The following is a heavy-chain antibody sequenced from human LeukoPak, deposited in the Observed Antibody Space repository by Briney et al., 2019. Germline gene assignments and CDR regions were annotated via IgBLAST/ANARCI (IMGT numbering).Heavy chain of an antibody. Sequence: PGGSLKLSCAASGFTFSSYWMSWVRQAPGKGLEWVSGINWNGGSTGYADSVKGRFTISRDNARNSLYLQMNSLRADDTALYYCARLYKSRIYGGVHWGQGTLVTVSS. CDR1: GFTFSSYW. CDR3: ARLYKSRIYGGVH. CDR2: INWNGGST. J-gene: IGHJ4*02. D-gene: IGHD1-14*01. V-gene: IGHV3-20*04.